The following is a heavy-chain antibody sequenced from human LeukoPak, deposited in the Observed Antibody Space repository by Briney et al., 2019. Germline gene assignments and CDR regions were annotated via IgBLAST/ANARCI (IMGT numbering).Heavy chain of an antibody. J-gene: IGHJ4*02. V-gene: IGHV1-2*02. Sequence: ASVKVSCKASGYTFTGYYMHWVRQAPGQGLERMGWITPNSGGTNYAQKFQGRVTMTRDTSISTAYMELSRLRSDDTAVYYCARSWRFCSGDSCYPIDYWGQGTLVTVSS. CDR2: ITPNSGGT. CDR3: ARSWRFCSGDSCYPIDY. CDR1: GYTFTGYY. D-gene: IGHD2-15*01.